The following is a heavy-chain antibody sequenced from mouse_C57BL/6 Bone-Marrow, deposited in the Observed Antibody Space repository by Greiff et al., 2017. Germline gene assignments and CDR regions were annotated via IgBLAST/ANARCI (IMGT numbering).Heavy chain of an antibody. CDR2: INPNNGGT. V-gene: IGHV1-26*01. CDR1: GYTFTDYY. J-gene: IGHJ4*01. CDR3: ARAHYDGSSYDAMDY. D-gene: IGHD1-1*01. Sequence: VQLQQSGPELVKPGASVKISCKASGYTFTDYYMNWVKQSHGKSLEWIGDINPNNGGTSYNQKFKGKATLTVDKSSSTAYMELRSLTSEDSAVYYCARAHYDGSSYDAMDYWGQGTSVTVSS.